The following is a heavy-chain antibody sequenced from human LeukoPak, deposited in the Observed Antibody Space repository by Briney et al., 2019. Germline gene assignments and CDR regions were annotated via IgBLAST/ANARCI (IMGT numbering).Heavy chain of an antibody. V-gene: IGHV4-59*01. D-gene: IGHD3-22*01. CDR1: GGSMFSYY. CDR2: IYDTGKT. CDR3: ARVKLSRGWLDAFDI. J-gene: IGHJ3*02. Sequence: SQTLSLTCTVSGGSMFSYYWSWIRQPPGKPLQWIGYIYDTGKTNYNPSLESRVTISVDTSKRQFSLKLSSVTAADTAVYHCARVKLSRGWLDAFDIWGRGTLVTVSS.